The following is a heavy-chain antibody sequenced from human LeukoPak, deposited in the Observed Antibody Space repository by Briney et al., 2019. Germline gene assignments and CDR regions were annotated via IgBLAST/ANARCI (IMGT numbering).Heavy chain of an antibody. J-gene: IGHJ6*02. CDR3: ARGTALNYYGSGSPLYYYYGMDV. CDR1: GGTFSSYA. Sequence: ASVKVSCKASGGTFSSYAISWVRQATGQGLEWMGWMNPNSGNTGYAQKFQGRVTMTRNTSISTAYMELSSLRSEDTAVYYCARGTALNYYGSGSPLYYYYGMDVWGQGTTVTVSS. CDR2: MNPNSGNT. D-gene: IGHD3-10*01. V-gene: IGHV1-8*02.